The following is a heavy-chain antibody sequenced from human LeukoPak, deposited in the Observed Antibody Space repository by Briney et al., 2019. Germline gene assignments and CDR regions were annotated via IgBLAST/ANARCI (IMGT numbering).Heavy chain of an antibody. V-gene: IGHV1-2*02. Sequence: GASVKVSCKASGYTFTDYYIHWVRQAPGQGLEWMGWISPNSGGTYYAQNFQDRVTMTRDTSITTAYMELSRLRSDDTAVYYCARDNQDRQLGGYWGQGTLVTVSS. J-gene: IGHJ4*02. D-gene: IGHD6-13*01. CDR2: ISPNSGGT. CDR3: ARDNQDRQLGGY. CDR1: GYTFTDYY.